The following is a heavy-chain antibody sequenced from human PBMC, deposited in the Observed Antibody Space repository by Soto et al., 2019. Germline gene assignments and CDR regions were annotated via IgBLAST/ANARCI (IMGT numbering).Heavy chain of an antibody. CDR1: GFTFSSYA. Sequence: GESLKISCAASGFTFSSYAMSWVRQAQGKGLEWVSAISGSGGSTYYADSVKGRFTISRDNSKNTLYLQMNSLRAEDTAVYYCAKDHWGSGLGAFDIWGQGTMVTVSS. CDR3: AKDHWGSGLGAFDI. CDR2: ISGSGGST. J-gene: IGHJ3*02. D-gene: IGHD7-27*01. V-gene: IGHV3-23*01.